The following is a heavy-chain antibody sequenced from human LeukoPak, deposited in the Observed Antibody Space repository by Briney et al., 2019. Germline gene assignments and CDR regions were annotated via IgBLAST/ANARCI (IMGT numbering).Heavy chain of an antibody. CDR1: GGSISSYY. D-gene: IGHD5-12*01. CDR3: ARGARYSGYEGPYFDY. CDR2: IYYSGST. Sequence: SETLSLTCTVSGGSISSYYWSWIRQPPGEGLEWIGYIYYSGSTNYNPSLKSRVTISVDTSKNQFSLKLSSVTAADTAVYYCARGARYSGYEGPYFDYWGQGTLVTVSS. J-gene: IGHJ4*02. V-gene: IGHV4-59*01.